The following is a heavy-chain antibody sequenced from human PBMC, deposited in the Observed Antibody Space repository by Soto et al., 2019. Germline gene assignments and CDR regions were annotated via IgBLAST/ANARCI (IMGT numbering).Heavy chain of an antibody. Sequence: GGSLRLSCAASGFTFSSYGMHWVRQAPGKGLEWVAVISYDGSNKYYADSVKGRFTISRDNSKNTLYLQMNSLRAEDTAVYYCAKDRSLGELSLYAFDIWGQGTMVTVSS. D-gene: IGHD3-16*02. CDR1: GFTFSSYG. J-gene: IGHJ3*02. CDR3: AKDRSLGELSLYAFDI. V-gene: IGHV3-30*18. CDR2: ISYDGSNK.